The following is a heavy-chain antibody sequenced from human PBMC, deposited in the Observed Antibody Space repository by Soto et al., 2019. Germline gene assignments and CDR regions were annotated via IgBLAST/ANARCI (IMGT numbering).Heavy chain of an antibody. D-gene: IGHD2-21*02. Sequence: AGGSLRRSCEVSGFTFSMYSMSWVRQSPGKGLEWVAKIPQDGVDGHYADSVKGRFTISRDNGKNSLYLQLNNLRAEDTAVYYCARDHLILPAHDFFYGSDVWGRGATVTVSS. V-gene: IGHV3-7*03. CDR2: IPQDGVDG. J-gene: IGHJ6*02. CDR1: GFTFSMYS. CDR3: ARDHLILPAHDFFYGSDV.